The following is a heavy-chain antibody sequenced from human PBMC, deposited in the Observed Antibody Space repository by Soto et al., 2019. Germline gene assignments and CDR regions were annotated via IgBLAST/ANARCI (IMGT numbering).Heavy chain of an antibody. D-gene: IGHD2-2*01. CDR3: AREEVVVVPAASHYYYYGMDV. CDR2: IIPIFGTA. Sequence: QVQLVQSGAEVKKPGSSVKVSCKASGGTFSSYAISWVRQAPGQGLEWMGGIIPIFGTANYAQKFQGRVTITADESMSTAYMELSSLRSEDTAVYYCAREEVVVVPAASHYYYYGMDVWGQGTTVTVSS. V-gene: IGHV1-69*01. CDR1: GGTFSSYA. J-gene: IGHJ6*02.